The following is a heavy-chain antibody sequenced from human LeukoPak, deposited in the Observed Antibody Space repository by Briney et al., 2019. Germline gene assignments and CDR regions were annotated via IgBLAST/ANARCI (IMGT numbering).Heavy chain of an antibody. CDR1: GGSFSGYY. CDR3: ARGAPGIVVPAATLNYYYYYYMDV. CDR2: INHSGST. V-gene: IGHV4-34*01. Sequence: SETLSLTCAVYGGSFSGYYWSWIRQPPGKGLEWIGEINHSGSTNYNPSLKSRVTISVDTSKNQFSLKLSSATAADTAVYYCARGAPGIVVPAATLNYYYYYYMDVWGKGTTVTVSS. D-gene: IGHD2-2*01. J-gene: IGHJ6*03.